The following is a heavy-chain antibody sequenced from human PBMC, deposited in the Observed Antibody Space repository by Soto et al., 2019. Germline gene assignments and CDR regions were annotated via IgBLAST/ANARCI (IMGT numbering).Heavy chain of an antibody. V-gene: IGHV1-2*02. D-gene: IGHD1-26*01. J-gene: IGHJ4*02. CDR3: ARDLTFVRKWELRDLVDY. CDR2: INPNSGGT. Sequence: ASVKVSCKASGYTFTGYYMHWVRQAPGQGLEWMGWINPNSGGTNYAQKFQGRVTMTRDTSISTAYMELSRLRSDDTAVYYCARDLTFVRKWELRDLVDYWGQGTLVTVS. CDR1: GYTFTGYY.